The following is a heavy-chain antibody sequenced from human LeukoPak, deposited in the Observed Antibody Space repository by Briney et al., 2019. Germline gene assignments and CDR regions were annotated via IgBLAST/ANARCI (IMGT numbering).Heavy chain of an antibody. Sequence: SETLSLTCTVSGGSISSYYWSWIRQPPGKGLEWLGYIYYSGSTNYNPSLKSRVTISVDTSKNQFSLKLSSVTAADTAVYYCARYRWELLGNWFDPWGQGTLVTVSS. D-gene: IGHD1-26*01. CDR3: ARYRWELLGNWFDP. CDR1: GGSISSYY. V-gene: IGHV4-59*08. J-gene: IGHJ5*02. CDR2: IYYSGST.